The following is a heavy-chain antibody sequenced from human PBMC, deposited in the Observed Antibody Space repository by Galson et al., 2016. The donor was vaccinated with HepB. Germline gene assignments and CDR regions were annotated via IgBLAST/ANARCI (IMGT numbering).Heavy chain of an antibody. CDR2: INTNTGNP. J-gene: IGHJ5*02. D-gene: IGHD3-16*02. Sequence: SVKVSCKASGYTFTKYASNWVRQAPGQGLEWMGWINTNTGNPTYAQGFTGRFVFSLDTSVNTAFLQLSRLKAEDTAVYYCARSLWGSNRYNSWFDPWGQGTLVTISS. CDR3: ARSLWGSNRYNSWFDP. CDR1: GYTFTKYA. V-gene: IGHV7-4-1*02.